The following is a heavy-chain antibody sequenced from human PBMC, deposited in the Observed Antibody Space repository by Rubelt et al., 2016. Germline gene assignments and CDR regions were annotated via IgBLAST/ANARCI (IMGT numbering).Heavy chain of an antibody. CDR2: INHSGST. Sequence: QVQLQQWGAGLLKPSETLSLTCAVYGGSFSGYYWSWIRQPPGKGLEWIGEINHSGSTNYNPSLKCGCTCSVDTSKNPLSRKLSSVTAADTAVYYCARGQLLWFGELLQTFDYWGQGTLVTVSS. CDR3: ARGQLLWFGELLQTFDY. V-gene: IGHV4-34*01. CDR1: GGSFSGYY. D-gene: IGHD3-10*01. J-gene: IGHJ4*02.